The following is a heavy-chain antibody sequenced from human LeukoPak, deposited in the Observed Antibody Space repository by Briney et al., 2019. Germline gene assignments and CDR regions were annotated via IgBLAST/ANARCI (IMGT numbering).Heavy chain of an antibody. D-gene: IGHD5-24*01. CDR3: AKRRWLAGAPHFDY. Sequence: PGGSLRLSCAASGFTFSSYAMGWVRQAPGKGLEWLSSIGTSGAFYADSVKGRFTISRDNSKNTLYLQMNSLRAEDTAVYYCAKRRWLAGAPHFDYWGQGTLVTVSS. V-gene: IGHV3-23*01. J-gene: IGHJ4*02. CDR2: IGTSGA. CDR1: GFTFSSYA.